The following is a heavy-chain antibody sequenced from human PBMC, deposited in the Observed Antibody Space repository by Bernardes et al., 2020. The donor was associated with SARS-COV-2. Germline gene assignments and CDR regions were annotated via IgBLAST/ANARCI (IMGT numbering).Heavy chain of an antibody. CDR1: GFTFSSYA. CDR3: AGYGSGRYKWFDP. D-gene: IGHD3-10*01. Sequence: GGSLRLSCAASGFTFSSYAMPWVRQAPGKGLAWVSTISGSGGSTYYAYSVQGRFTISRDNSTNTLYLQMNSLIDAETAVFYCAGYGSGRYKWFDPWGQGTLVTVSS. CDR2: ISGSGGST. J-gene: IGHJ5*02. V-gene: IGHV3-23*01.